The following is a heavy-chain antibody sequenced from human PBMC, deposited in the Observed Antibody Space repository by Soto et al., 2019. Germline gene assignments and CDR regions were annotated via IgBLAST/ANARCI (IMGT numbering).Heavy chain of an antibody. CDR1: VGTFSIYA. CDR3: AGDRAEPFFDY. Sequence: SVKVSCKSSVGTFSIYAISWVRQAPGQGLEWMGGIIPIFGTANYAQKFQGRVTITADESTSTAYMELSSLRSEDTAVYYCAGDRAEPFFDYWGQGTLVTVS. J-gene: IGHJ4*02. CDR2: IIPIFGTA. V-gene: IGHV1-69*01.